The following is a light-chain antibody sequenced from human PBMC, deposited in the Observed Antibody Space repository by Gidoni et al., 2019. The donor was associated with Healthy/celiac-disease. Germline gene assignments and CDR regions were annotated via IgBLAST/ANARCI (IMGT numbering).Light chain of an antibody. V-gene: IGLV2-14*01. CDR1: SSDVGGYNY. Sequence: QSALTQPASVSGSPGQSITISCTGTSSDVGGYNYVSWYQQHPGKAPKLMIYEVSNRPSGVSNRFSGSKSGNTASLTISGLQAEGEADYYCSSYTSSSTLGFGTGTKVTVL. CDR3: SSYTSSSTLG. CDR2: EVS. J-gene: IGLJ1*01.